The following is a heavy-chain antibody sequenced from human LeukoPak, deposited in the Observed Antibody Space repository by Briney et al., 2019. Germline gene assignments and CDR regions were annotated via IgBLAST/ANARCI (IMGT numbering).Heavy chain of an antibody. CDR3: AKLGGYEPDY. V-gene: IGHV3-30-3*02. J-gene: IGHJ4*02. Sequence: GGSLRLSCAASGFTFSSYAMHWVRQAPGKGLEWVAVISYDGSNKYYADSVKGRFTISRDNSKNTLYLQMNSLRAEDTAVYYCAKLGGYEPDYWGQGTLVTVSS. D-gene: IGHD5-12*01. CDR2: ISYDGSNK. CDR1: GFTFSSYA.